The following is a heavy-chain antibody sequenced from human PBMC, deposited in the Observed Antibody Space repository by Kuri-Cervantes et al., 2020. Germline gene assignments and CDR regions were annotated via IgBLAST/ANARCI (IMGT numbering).Heavy chain of an antibody. CDR2: ISWNSGSI. Sequence: SLKISCAASEFTFNNAWMNWVRQAPGKGLEWVSGISWNSGSIGYADSVKGRFTISRDNAKDSLYLQMNSLRAEDTALYYCAKDIGEFIAAAGPSFDYWGQGTLVTVSS. D-gene: IGHD6-13*01. CDR1: EFTFNNAW. J-gene: IGHJ4*02. CDR3: AKDIGEFIAAAGPSFDY. V-gene: IGHV3-9*01.